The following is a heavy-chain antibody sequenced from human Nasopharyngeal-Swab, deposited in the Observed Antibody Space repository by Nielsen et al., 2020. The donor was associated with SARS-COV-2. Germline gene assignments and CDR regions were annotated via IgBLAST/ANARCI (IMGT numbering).Heavy chain of an antibody. CDR2: IKSKTDGGTT. CDR1: GFTFSNAW. D-gene: IGHD6-13*01. CDR3: TTYLIAAAGPDY. Sequence: GGSLRLSCAASGFTFSNAWMSWVRQAPGKGLEWVGRIKSKTDGGTTDYAAPVKGRFTISRDDSKNTLYLQMNSLKTEDTAVYYCTTYLIAAAGPDYWGQGTLVTVSS. V-gene: IGHV3-15*01. J-gene: IGHJ4*02.